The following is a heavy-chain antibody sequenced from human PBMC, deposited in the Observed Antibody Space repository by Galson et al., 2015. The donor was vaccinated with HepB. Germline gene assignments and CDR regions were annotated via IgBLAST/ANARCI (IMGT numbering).Heavy chain of an antibody. Sequence: SVKVSCKASGYTFTSYYMHWVRQAPGQGLEWMGIINPSGGSTSYAQKFQGRVTMTRDTSTSTVYMELSSLRSEDTAVYYCARRVGSSGWYGENWFDPWGQGTLVTVSS. V-gene: IGHV1-46*03. CDR2: INPSGGST. CDR3: ARRVGSSGWYGENWFDP. CDR1: GYTFTSYY. D-gene: IGHD6-19*01. J-gene: IGHJ5*02.